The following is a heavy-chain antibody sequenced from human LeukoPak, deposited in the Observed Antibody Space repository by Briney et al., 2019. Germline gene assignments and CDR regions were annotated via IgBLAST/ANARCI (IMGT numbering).Heavy chain of an antibody. CDR3: AREERQQLVRGLPFCDY. D-gene: IGHD6-13*01. Sequence: PGGSLRLSCAASGFXFGDYGIHWVRQAPGKGLEWVAVIWYDGSNKYYADSVKGRFTISRDNSKNTLYLQMNSLRAEDTAVYYCAREERQQLVRGLPFCDYWGQGTLVTVSS. CDR1: GFXFGDYG. CDR2: IWYDGSNK. V-gene: IGHV3-30*19. J-gene: IGHJ4*02.